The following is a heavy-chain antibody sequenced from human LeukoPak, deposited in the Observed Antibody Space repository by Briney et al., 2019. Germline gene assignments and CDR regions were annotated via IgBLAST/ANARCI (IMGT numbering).Heavy chain of an antibody. CDR2: VRQDGGEG. Sequence: PGGSLRLSCAASGFTFNTYWMTWVRQAPGRGLEWVANVRQDGGEGHYVDSEKGRFTVSRDNAENSLYLQLNSLRVEDTAVYYCAKDLGIVGAKVDYWGQGTLVTVSS. J-gene: IGHJ4*02. D-gene: IGHD1-26*01. CDR1: GFTFNTYW. CDR3: AKDLGIVGAKVDY. V-gene: IGHV3-7*01.